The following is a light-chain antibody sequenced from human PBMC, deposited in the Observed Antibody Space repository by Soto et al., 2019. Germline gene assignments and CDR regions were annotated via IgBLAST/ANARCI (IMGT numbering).Light chain of an antibody. Sequence: EIVMTQSPATLSVSPGERATLSCRASQSVSSNLAWYQQKPGQAPRLLIYRASTRATGIPARFSGSGSGTDFTLTITRLQSEDFAVCYCQHYHNWPPWTFGQGTKVEIK. J-gene: IGKJ1*01. CDR1: QSVSSN. CDR2: RAS. CDR3: QHYHNWPPWT. V-gene: IGKV3-15*01.